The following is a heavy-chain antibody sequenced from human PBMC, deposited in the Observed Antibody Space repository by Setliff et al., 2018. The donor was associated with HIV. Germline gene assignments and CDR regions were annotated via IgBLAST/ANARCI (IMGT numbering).Heavy chain of an antibody. CDR3: VRGPGGTVRKPLEAFDV. V-gene: IGHV4-4*02. Sequence: PSETLSLTCAVSGGSIRSGNWWTWVRQSPGKGLEWIGEIYHSGSTNYSPSLKSRVTISVDTSKNQFSLKLSSVTAADTAVYYCVRGPGGTVRKPLEAFDVWGQGALVTVSS. D-gene: IGHD1-1*01. J-gene: IGHJ3*01. CDR1: GGSIRSGNW. CDR2: IYHSGST.